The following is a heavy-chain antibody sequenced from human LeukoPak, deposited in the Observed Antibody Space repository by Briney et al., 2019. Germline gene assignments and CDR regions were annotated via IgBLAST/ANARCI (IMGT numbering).Heavy chain of an antibody. CDR2: IYPGDSDT. Sequence: GESLKISCKASGYSFTGYWIGWVRQMPGKGLEWMGIIYPGDSDTRYSPSFQGQVTISADKSISTAYLHWSSLKASDTAMYYCARSQAYSSSSSVDYWGQGTLVTVSS. CDR3: ARSQAYSSSSSVDY. CDR1: GYSFTGYW. J-gene: IGHJ4*02. D-gene: IGHD6-6*01. V-gene: IGHV5-51*01.